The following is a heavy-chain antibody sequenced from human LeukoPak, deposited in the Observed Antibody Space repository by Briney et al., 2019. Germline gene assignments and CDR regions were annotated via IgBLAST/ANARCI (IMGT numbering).Heavy chain of an antibody. CDR1: GFTFHDYA. J-gene: IGHJ4*02. V-gene: IGHV3-9*01. CDR3: AKDLGYCSGGSCYSGFDY. CDR2: ISWNSGSI. D-gene: IGHD2-15*01. Sequence: GGSLRLSCAASGFTFHDYAMHWVRQAPGKGLEWVSGISWNSGSIGYADSVKGRFTISRDNSKNTLYLQMNSLRAEDTAVYYCAKDLGYCSGGSCYSGFDYWGQGTLVTVSS.